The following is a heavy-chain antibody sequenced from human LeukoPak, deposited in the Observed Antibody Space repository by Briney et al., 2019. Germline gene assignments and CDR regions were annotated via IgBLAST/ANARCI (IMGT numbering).Heavy chain of an antibody. Sequence: PSEALSLTCAVSGGSISSGGYSWSWIRQPPGKGLEWIGYIYHSGSTYYNPSLKSRVTISVDRSKNQFSLTLTSVTAADTAVYYCARNVRFFDSWGQGTRVTVSS. V-gene: IGHV4-30-2*01. CDR3: ARNVRFFDS. CDR1: GGSISSGGYS. J-gene: IGHJ4*02. CDR2: IYHSGST. D-gene: IGHD1-1*01.